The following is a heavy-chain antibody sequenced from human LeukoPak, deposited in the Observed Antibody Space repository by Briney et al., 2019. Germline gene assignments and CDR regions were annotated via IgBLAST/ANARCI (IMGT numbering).Heavy chain of an antibody. CDR3: ARVESSLGMDV. CDR2: IYSGGST. CDR1: GFTVGSNY. J-gene: IGHJ6*02. V-gene: IGHV3-66*01. Sequence: GGSLRLSWAASGFTVGSNYMSWVRQAPGKGLEWVSVIYSGGSTYYADSVKGRFTISRDNSKNTLYLQMNSLRAEDTAVYYCARVESSLGMDVWGQGTTVTVSS.